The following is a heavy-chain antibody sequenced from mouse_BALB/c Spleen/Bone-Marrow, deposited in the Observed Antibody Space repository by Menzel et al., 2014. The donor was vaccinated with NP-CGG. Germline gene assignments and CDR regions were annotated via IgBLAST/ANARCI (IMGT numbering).Heavy chain of an antibody. CDR3: ARSDGNYDYAMDY. D-gene: IGHD2-1*01. Sequence: EVKLVESGGGLVQPGGSRKLSCAASGFTFSSFGMRWVRQAPEKGLEWVAYISSGSSTIYYADTVKGRFTISRDNPKNTLFLQMTSLRSEDTAMYYCARSDGNYDYAMDYWGQGTSVTVSS. CDR2: ISSGSSTI. V-gene: IGHV5-17*02. CDR1: GFTFSSFG. J-gene: IGHJ4*01.